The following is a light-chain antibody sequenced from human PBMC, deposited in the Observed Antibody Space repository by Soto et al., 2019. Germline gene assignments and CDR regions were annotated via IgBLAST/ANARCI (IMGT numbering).Light chain of an antibody. Sequence: GLSQSPGTLSLSPGERASLSCRASQSVSSSYLAWYQQKPGQAPRLLIYGTSSRATGIPDRFSGSGSGTDFTLTISSLAPEDFAVYSCQQRSNWFPFGQGTLLEI. J-gene: IGKJ5*01. V-gene: IGKV3D-20*02. CDR1: QSVSSSY. CDR3: QQRSNWFP. CDR2: GTS.